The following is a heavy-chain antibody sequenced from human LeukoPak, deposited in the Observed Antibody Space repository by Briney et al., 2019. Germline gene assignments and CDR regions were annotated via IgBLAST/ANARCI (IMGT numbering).Heavy chain of an antibody. CDR1: GFTFSRYW. CDR2: INQDGSEK. D-gene: IGHD2-15*01. CDR3: AREDMWAFDM. Sequence: PGGSLRLSCAASGFTFSRYWMGWVRQAPGKGLEWVANINQDGSEKSYPDSVKGRFTISRDNARNSLYLQMDSLRAEDTAVYYCAREDMWAFDMWGQGTMVTVSS. V-gene: IGHV3-7*01. J-gene: IGHJ3*02.